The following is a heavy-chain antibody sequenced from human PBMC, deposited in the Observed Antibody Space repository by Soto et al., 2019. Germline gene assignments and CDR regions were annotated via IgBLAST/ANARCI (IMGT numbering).Heavy chain of an antibody. J-gene: IGHJ6*02. V-gene: IGHV1-46*03. Sequence: GSVKVSCRASGYTFTSYYIHLVRQAPGQGLEWMGIINPSGGSTSYAQKFQGRVTMTRDTSTSTVYMELSSLRSEDTAVDYCARLSVCYSYSSSYGMDAWGQGTTVTVSS. CDR2: INPSGGST. CDR3: ARLSVCYSYSSSYGMDA. CDR1: GYTFTSYY. D-gene: IGHD2-15*01.